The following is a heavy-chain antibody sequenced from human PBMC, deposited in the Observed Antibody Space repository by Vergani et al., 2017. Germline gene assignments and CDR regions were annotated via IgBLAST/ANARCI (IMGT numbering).Heavy chain of an antibody. CDR2: VYFRGDT. V-gene: IGHV4-59*02. D-gene: IGHD3-10*01. J-gene: IGHJ4*02. CDR1: GASVNSYY. Sequence: QVKLQESGPGLVKPSETLSLPCTVSGASVNSYYWSWIRQPPGKGLEWMGYVYFRGDTLYDPSVKGRMTISLNTSSNQFSLYLTSVTAAYTAGYYCARSRIYYGAGSPDYWGQGTLVTVSS. CDR3: ARSRIYYGAGSPDY.